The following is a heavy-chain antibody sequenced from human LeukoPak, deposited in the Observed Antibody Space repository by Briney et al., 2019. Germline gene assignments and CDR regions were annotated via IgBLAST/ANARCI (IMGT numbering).Heavy chain of an antibody. CDR1: GGSISSGSYY. D-gene: IGHD3-16*02. Sequence: SETLSLTCTVPGGSISSGSYYSSWIRQPAGKGLEWIGRIYTSGSTNYNPSLKSRVTISVDTSKNQFSLKLSSVTAADTAVYYCARAGYRYTVLFDYWGQGTLVTVSS. CDR3: ARAGYRYTVLFDY. V-gene: IGHV4-61*02. CDR2: IYTSGST. J-gene: IGHJ4*02.